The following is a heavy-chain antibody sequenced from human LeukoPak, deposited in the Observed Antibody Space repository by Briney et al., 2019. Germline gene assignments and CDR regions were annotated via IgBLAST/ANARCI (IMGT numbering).Heavy chain of an antibody. J-gene: IGHJ4*02. D-gene: IGHD2-15*01. Sequence: GASVKVSCKASGYIFTRYGISWVRQAPGQGLEWMGWISAHYGNTNYAQKFQDRVTKTTDTSTNTAYMELRSLRPDDTAVYYCARDFFHGHCSGLSCFLLDYWGQGSLVTVSS. V-gene: IGHV1-18*04. CDR3: ARDFFHGHCSGLSCFLLDY. CDR1: GYIFTRYG. CDR2: ISAHYGNT.